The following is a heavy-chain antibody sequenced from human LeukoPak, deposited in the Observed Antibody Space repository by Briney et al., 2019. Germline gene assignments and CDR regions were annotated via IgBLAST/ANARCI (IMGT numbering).Heavy chain of an antibody. CDR3: ACRDLTSTWSFP. CDR2: IYPGDSRI. V-gene: IGHV5-51*01. D-gene: IGHD6-13*01. Sequence: GASLQISCQGFGSSFTSYCIGWVRQLPGKGMEWIGVIYPGDSRIRYNPSFQGQVTISVDKSISTAYLQWVSLKASDTAMYYCACRDLTSTWSFPWGQGTLVTVSS. CDR1: GSSFTSYC. J-gene: IGHJ5*02.